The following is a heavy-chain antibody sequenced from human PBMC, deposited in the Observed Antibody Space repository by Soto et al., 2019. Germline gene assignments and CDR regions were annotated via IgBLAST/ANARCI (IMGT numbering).Heavy chain of an antibody. Sequence: QVQLVQSGAEVKKPGASVKVSCKASGYTFTSYGISWVRQAPGQGLEWMGWISAYNGNTNYAQKLQGRVTMTTDTATSTAYMELRSLRSDDTAVYYWARDLRVPRGYFPTVPFDYWGQGTLVTVSS. V-gene: IGHV1-18*01. CDR3: ARDLRVPRGYFPTVPFDY. CDR1: GYTFTSYG. D-gene: IGHD3-9*01. CDR2: ISAYNGNT. J-gene: IGHJ4*02.